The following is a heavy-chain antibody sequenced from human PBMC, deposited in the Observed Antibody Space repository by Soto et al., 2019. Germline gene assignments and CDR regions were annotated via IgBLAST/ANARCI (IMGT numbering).Heavy chain of an antibody. CDR1: GFTFSSYS. J-gene: IGHJ6*02. V-gene: IGHV3-48*02. D-gene: IGHD6-13*01. Sequence: GGSLRLSCAASGFTFSSYSMNWVRQAPGKGLEWVSYISSSSSTIYYADSVKGRFTISRDNAKNSLYLQMNSLRDEDTAVYYCARVGYSPVYYYYGMDVWGQGTTVTVSS. CDR2: ISSSSSTI. CDR3: ARVGYSPVYYYYGMDV.